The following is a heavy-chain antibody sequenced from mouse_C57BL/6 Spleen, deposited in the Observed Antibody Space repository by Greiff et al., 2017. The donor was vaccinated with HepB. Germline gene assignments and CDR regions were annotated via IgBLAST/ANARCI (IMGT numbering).Heavy chain of an antibody. J-gene: IGHJ4*01. CDR3: ARDPPAYYSNPYYAMDY. Sequence: EVKLQQSGPELVKPGASVKISCKASGYTFTDYYMNWVKQSHGKSLEWIGDINPNNGGTSYNQKFKGKATLTVDKSSSTAYMELRSLTSEDSAVYYCARDPPAYYSNPYYAMDYWGQGTSVTVSS. D-gene: IGHD2-5*01. V-gene: IGHV1-26*01. CDR2: INPNNGGT. CDR1: GYTFTDYY.